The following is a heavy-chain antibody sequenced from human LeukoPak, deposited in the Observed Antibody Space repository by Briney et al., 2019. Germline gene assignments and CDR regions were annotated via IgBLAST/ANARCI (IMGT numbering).Heavy chain of an antibody. Sequence: SETLSLTCTVSGGSISSSRYYWGWICQPPGKGLEWIGSMYYSGSTYYNPSLKSRVTISVDTSKNHFSLKLSSVTAADTAVYYCATVSDQLDYWGQGTLVTVSA. CDR3: ATVSDQLDY. V-gene: IGHV4-39*02. CDR2: MYYSGST. J-gene: IGHJ4*02. CDR1: GGSISSSRYY. D-gene: IGHD1-1*01.